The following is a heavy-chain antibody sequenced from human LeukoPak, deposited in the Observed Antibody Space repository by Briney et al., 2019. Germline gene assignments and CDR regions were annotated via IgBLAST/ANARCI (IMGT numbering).Heavy chain of an antibody. Sequence: PSETLSLTCTVSGGSISSSSYYWGWIRQPPGKGLEWIGSIYYSGSTSYNPSLKSRLTISLDTSKNQFSLKLTSVTAADTGVYYCARLALYDSSIWGQGTLVTVSS. D-gene: IGHD3-22*01. CDR2: IYYSGST. CDR1: GGSISSSSYY. J-gene: IGHJ4*02. CDR3: ARLALYDSSI. V-gene: IGHV4-39*07.